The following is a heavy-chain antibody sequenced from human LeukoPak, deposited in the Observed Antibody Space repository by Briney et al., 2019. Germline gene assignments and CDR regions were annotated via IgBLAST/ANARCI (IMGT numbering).Heavy chain of an antibody. D-gene: IGHD5-24*01. J-gene: IGHJ6*03. CDR1: GGSFSGYY. CDR2: IYYSGST. V-gene: IGHV4-59*01. CDR3: ASCRDGYYYYYMDV. Sequence: PSETLSLTCAVYGGSFSGYYWSWIRQPPGKGLEWIGYIYYSGSTNYNPSLKSRVTISVDTSKNQFSLKLSSLTAADTAVYYCASCRDGYYYYYMDVWGKGTTVTVSS.